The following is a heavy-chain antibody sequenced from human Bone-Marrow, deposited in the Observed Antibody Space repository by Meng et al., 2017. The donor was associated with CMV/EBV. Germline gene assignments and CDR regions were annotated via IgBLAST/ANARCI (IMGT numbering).Heavy chain of an antibody. CDR2: IYSGGST. D-gene: IGHD3-3*01. V-gene: IGHV3-66*02. CDR3: ARDPTLYYDFWSGYYRGNPDQPAVKT. Sequence: GESLKISCAASGFTFSSYAMSWVRQAPGKGLEWVSVIYSGGSTYYADSVKGRFTISRDNSKNTLYLQMNSLRAEDTAVYYCARDPTLYYDFWSGYYRGNPDQPAVKTWGQGTRVTVSS. J-gene: IGHJ4*01. CDR1: GFTFSSYA.